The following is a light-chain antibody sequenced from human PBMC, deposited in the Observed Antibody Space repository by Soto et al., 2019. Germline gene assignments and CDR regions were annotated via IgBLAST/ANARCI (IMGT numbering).Light chain of an antibody. CDR3: SSYADSDNVL. CDR2: EVN. V-gene: IGLV2-8*01. Sequence: QSALTQPPSASGSPGQSVTISCTGTSSDVGGYKYVSWYQQHPGEAPKVMIYEVNKRHSGVPDRFSGSKSGNTASLTVSGLQAEDEADYYCSSYADSDNVLFGGGTKRTVL. J-gene: IGLJ2*01. CDR1: SSDVGGYKY.